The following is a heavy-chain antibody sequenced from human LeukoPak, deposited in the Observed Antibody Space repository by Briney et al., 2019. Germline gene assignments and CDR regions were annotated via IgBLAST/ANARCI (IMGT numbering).Heavy chain of an antibody. D-gene: IGHD4-23*01. Sequence: PGESLKISCKGSGYRFTTYWIGWVRQMPGKGLEYMGIIYPGDSDARYSPSFQGQVTVSVDKSIDTAYLQWSSLKASDTAMYYCAREGAHYGGNSHIDYWGQGTLVTVSS. CDR3: AREGAHYGGNSHIDY. CDR2: IYPGDSDA. J-gene: IGHJ4*02. CDR1: GYRFTTYW. V-gene: IGHV5-51*03.